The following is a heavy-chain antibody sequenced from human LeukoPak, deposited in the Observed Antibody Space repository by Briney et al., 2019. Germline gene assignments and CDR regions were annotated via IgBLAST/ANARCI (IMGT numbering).Heavy chain of an antibody. CDR1: VYTVSRYD. J-gene: IGHJ4*02. D-gene: IGHD4-17*01. Sequence: ASVNVSCKASVYTVSRYDMHWVRQPPGQGRGGVGWIRDYKGNTNYAQRLQGRVTMTTDTSTSTAYMELRSLRSDDTAVYYCARVFGMTTGTATWDYWGEGTLVTVSS. V-gene: IGHV1-18*04. CDR3: ARVFGMTTGTATWDY. CDR2: IRDYKGNT.